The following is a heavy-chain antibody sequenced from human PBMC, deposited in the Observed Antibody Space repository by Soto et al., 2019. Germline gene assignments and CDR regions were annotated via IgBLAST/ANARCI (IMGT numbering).Heavy chain of an antibody. D-gene: IGHD3-22*01. CDR1: GFTFSSYW. CDR3: ARGGYYDSSGYYYDY. Sequence: EVQLVESGGGLVQPGGSLRLSCAASGFTFSSYWMSWVRQAPGKGLEWVANIKQDGSEKYYVDSVKGRFTISRGNAKNSLYLQMNSLRAEDTAVYYCARGGYYDSSGYYYDYWGQGTLVTVSS. J-gene: IGHJ4*02. V-gene: IGHV3-7*03. CDR2: IKQDGSEK.